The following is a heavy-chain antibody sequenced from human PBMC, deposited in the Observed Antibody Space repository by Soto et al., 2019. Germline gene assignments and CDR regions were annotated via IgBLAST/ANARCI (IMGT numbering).Heavy chain of an antibody. CDR2: INPSGGST. CDR1: GYTLTSYY. CDR3: ARDSKLATKNYYYYGMDV. J-gene: IGHJ6*02. Sequence: ASVKVSCKASGYTLTSYYMHWVRQAPGQGLEWMGIINPSGGSTSYAQKFQGRVTMTRDTSTSTVYMELSSLRSEDTAVYYCARDSKLATKNYYYYGMDVWGQGTTVTVSS. V-gene: IGHV1-46*01. D-gene: IGHD5-12*01.